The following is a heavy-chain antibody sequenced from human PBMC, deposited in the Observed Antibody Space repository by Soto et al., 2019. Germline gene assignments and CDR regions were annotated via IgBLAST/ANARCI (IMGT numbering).Heavy chain of an antibody. V-gene: IGHV1-18*01. J-gene: IGHJ6*02. CDR1: GYTFTSYG. D-gene: IGHD3-3*01. CDR2: ISAYNGNT. CDR3: ARVPMDYDFWSGLPPPYGMDV. Sequence: GASVKVSCKASGYTFTSYGISWVRQAPGQGLEWMGWISAYNGNTNYAQKLQGRVTMTTDTSTSTAYMELRSLRSDDTAVYYCARVPMDYDFWSGLPPPYGMDVWGQGTTVTVSS.